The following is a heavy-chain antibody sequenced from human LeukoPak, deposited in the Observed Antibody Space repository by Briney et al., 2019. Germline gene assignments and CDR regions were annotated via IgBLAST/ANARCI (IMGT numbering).Heavy chain of an antibody. V-gene: IGHV1-18*01. Sequence: ASVKVSCKASGYTFISYGFSWVRQAPGQGLEWMGWISTYDGNTNYAQKLQDRVTMTTDTSTSTAYMELTSLRSDDTAVYYCARVYSTNYYGSGDRPFLFDYWGQGTVVTVSS. D-gene: IGHD3-10*01. CDR2: ISTYDGNT. CDR1: GYTFISYG. CDR3: ARVYSTNYYGSGDRPFLFDY. J-gene: IGHJ4*02.